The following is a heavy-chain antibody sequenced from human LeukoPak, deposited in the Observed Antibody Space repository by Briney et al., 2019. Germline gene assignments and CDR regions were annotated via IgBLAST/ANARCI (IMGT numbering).Heavy chain of an antibody. CDR2: IYWNDDK. V-gene: IGHV2-5*01. Sequence: SGPTLVKPTQTLTLTCTFSGFSLSTSGVGVGWIRQPPGKALEWLALIYWNDDKRYSPSLKSRLTITKDTSKNQVVLTMTNMDPVDTATYYCAHSTFSVMVRGVPNWFDPWGQGTLVTVSS. J-gene: IGHJ5*02. CDR3: AHSTFSVMVRGVPNWFDP. D-gene: IGHD3-10*01. CDR1: GFSLSTSGVG.